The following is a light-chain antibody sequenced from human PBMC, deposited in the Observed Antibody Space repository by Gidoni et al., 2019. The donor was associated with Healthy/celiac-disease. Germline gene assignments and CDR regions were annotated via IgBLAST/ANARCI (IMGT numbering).Light chain of an antibody. V-gene: IGKV3-11*01. CDR1: QSVSSY. CDR3: QQAIT. Sequence: DIVLTQSPATLSLSPGERATLSCRASQSVSSYFAWYQQKPGQAPRLLIYDASNRATGIPARFSGSGSGTDFTLTISSLEPEDFAVYYCQQAITFGQGTRLEIK. CDR2: DAS. J-gene: IGKJ5*01.